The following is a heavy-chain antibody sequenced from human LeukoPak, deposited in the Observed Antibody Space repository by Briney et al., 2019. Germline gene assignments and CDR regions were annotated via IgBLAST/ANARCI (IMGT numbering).Heavy chain of an antibody. D-gene: IGHD2-15*01. Sequence: GGSLRLSCAASGFTFSRHWMHWVRQAPGKGLEWVSYISSSGSTIYYADSVKGRFTISRDNAKNSLYLQMNSLRAEDTAVYYCARHFCSGGSCYSLQYYFDYWGQGTLVTVSS. J-gene: IGHJ4*02. CDR2: ISSSGSTI. CDR1: GFTFSRHW. CDR3: ARHFCSGGSCYSLQYYFDY. V-gene: IGHV3-48*04.